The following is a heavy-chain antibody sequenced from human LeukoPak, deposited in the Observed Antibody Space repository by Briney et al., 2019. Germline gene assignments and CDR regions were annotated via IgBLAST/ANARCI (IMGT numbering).Heavy chain of an antibody. J-gene: IGHJ1*01. CDR3: AREGVVVVAATAGAGYFQH. Sequence: SETLSLTCAVYGGSFSGYYWSWIRQPPGKGLEWIGEINHSGSTNYNPSLKSRVTTSVDTSKNQFSLKLSSVTAADTAVYYCAREGVVVVAATAGAGYFQHWGQGTLVTVSS. CDR2: INHSGST. D-gene: IGHD2-15*01. CDR1: GGSFSGYY. V-gene: IGHV4-34*01.